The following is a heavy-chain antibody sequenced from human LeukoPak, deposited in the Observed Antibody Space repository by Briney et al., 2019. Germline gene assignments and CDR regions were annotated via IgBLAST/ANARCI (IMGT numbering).Heavy chain of an antibody. J-gene: IGHJ4*02. D-gene: IGHD3-9*01. Sequence: SETLSLTCSVSGGFNTHYYWSWIRQPPGKGLEWIGYFYHSGSTNYNPSLKSRVTISVDTSKNQFSLRLSSVTAADTAVYYCARGYYDILTGYYNADYFDYWGQGTLVTVSS. V-gene: IGHV4-59*01. CDR3: ARGYYDILTGYYNADYFDY. CDR1: GGFNTHYY. CDR2: FYHSGST.